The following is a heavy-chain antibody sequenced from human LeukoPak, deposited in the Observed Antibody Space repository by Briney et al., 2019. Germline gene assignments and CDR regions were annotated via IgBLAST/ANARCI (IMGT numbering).Heavy chain of an antibody. CDR3: ARDRDYSSTERGFDY. J-gene: IGHJ4*02. Sequence: GASVKVSCKTSGCTFPDYYIHWVRQAPGQGLEWMGWINPNSGETKYAQKFQGRVTMTGDTSISTAYMELSRLTSDDTAVYYCARDRDYSSTERGFDYWGQGTLVTVSS. CDR2: INPNSGET. V-gene: IGHV1-2*02. CDR1: GCTFPDYY. D-gene: IGHD4-11*01.